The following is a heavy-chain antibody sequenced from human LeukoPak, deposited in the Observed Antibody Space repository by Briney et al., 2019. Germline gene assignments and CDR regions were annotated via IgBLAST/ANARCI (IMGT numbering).Heavy chain of an antibody. CDR1: GVTLRRLW. J-gene: IGHJ4*02. CDR2: ISEDGSST. V-gene: IGHV3-74*01. CDR3: AKDKRPTTVGVFDY. Sequence: GGSLRLSCVDSGVTLRRLWMHWVRQAPGKGLVWVSRISEDGSSTNYADSVKGRFTISRDNAKNPLYLQMNSLRAEDTALYYCAKDKRPTTVGVFDYWGQGTLVTVSS. D-gene: IGHD4-11*01.